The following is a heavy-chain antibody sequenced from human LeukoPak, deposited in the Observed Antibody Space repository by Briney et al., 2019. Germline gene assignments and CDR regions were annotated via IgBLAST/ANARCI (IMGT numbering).Heavy chain of an antibody. D-gene: IGHD4-17*01. J-gene: IGHJ4*02. CDR3: ARGDDYGDYGGAFDY. V-gene: IGHV4-39*07. Sequence: SETLSLTCTVSGGSISSSSYYWGWIRQPPGKGLEWIGSIYHSGSTYYNPSLKSRVTISVDTSKNQFSLILSSATAADMAVYYCARGDDYGDYGGAFDYWGQGTLVTVSS. CDR1: GGSISSSSYY. CDR2: IYHSGST.